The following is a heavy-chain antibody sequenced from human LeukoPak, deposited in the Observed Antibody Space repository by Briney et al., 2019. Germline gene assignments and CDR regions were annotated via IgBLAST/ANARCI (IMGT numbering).Heavy chain of an antibody. Sequence: GGSLRLSCAASGFTFSTYAMHWVRQAPGKGLEYVSVISSNGGSTYYANSLKGRFTISRDNSKNTLYLQMGSLRAEDMAVYYLARGRYCSNGVCQYFDYWGQGTLVTVSS. CDR1: GFTFSTYA. CDR3: ARGRYCSNGVCQYFDY. V-gene: IGHV3-64*01. CDR2: ISSNGGST. D-gene: IGHD2-8*01. J-gene: IGHJ4*02.